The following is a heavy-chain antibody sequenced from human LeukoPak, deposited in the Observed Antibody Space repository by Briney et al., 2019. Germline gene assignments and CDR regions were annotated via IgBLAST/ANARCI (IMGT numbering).Heavy chain of an antibody. CDR2: IYYSGST. CDR1: GVSINTCCYY. V-gene: IGHV4-61*01. J-gene: IGHJ4*02. Sequence: PSETLSLTCAVSGVSINTCCYYWSWIRQPPGKGLEWIGYIYYSGSTNYNPSLKSRVTISVDRSKNQFSLKLSSVTAADTAVYYCARGSYSVDYWGQGTLVTVSS. CDR3: ARGSYSVDY. D-gene: IGHD1-26*01.